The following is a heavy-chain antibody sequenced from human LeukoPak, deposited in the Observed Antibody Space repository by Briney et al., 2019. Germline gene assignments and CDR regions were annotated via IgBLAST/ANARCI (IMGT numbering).Heavy chain of an antibody. J-gene: IGHJ4*02. CDR3: AKAQKYYYDSSDY. V-gene: IGHV3-23*01. D-gene: IGHD3-22*01. Sequence: GGSLRLSCAASRFTFSKYAMNWVRQAPGKGLEWVSTINDSGDNTYYADPVKGRFTISRDNSKNTLYLQMNSLRADDTAVYYCAKAQKYYYDSSDYWGQGTLVTVSS. CDR2: INDSGDNT. CDR1: RFTFSKYA.